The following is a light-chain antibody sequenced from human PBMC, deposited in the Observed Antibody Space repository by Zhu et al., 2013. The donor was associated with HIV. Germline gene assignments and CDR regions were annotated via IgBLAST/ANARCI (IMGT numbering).Light chain of an antibody. V-gene: IGLV1-40*01. CDR3: QSYDSSLNSYV. CDR2: GNT. Sequence: QSVLTQPPSVSGAPGQRVTISCAGSSSNIGAGFDVHWYQQLPGTAPKLLIYGNTNRPSGVPDRFSGSKSGTSASLAITGLQAEDEADYYCQSYDSSLNSYVFGTGTKVTVL. J-gene: IGLJ1*01. CDR1: SSNIGAGFD.